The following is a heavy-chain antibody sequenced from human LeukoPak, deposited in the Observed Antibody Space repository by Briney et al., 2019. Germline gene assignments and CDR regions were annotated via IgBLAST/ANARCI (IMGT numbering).Heavy chain of an antibody. J-gene: IGHJ4*02. Sequence: GGSLRLSCAASGFTFSKAWMSWVRQAPGKGLEWVSVIYSGGSTYYADSVKGRFTISRDNSKNTLYLQMNSLRAEDTAVYYCARGSSGYCSGGSCYSSGFYYFDYWGQGTLVTVSS. V-gene: IGHV3-53*01. CDR2: IYSGGST. D-gene: IGHD2-15*01. CDR1: GFTFSKAW. CDR3: ARGSSGYCSGGSCYSSGFYYFDY.